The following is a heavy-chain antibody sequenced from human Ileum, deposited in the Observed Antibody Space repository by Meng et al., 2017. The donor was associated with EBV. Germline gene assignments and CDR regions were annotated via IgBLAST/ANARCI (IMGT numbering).Heavy chain of an antibody. Sequence: QLHASGPGLLKPAWTLSLTCAVSDDSISSSTWWSWVRQPPGKGLEWIGQIYYSGITDYNPSLKSRVTISVDKSRNQVSLKLNSVTAADTAVYFCARHSAYSQGYWGQGTLVTVSS. J-gene: IGHJ4*02. CDR1: DDSISSSTW. CDR3: ARHSAYSQGY. CDR2: IYYSGIT. D-gene: IGHD4-11*01. V-gene: IGHV4-4*01.